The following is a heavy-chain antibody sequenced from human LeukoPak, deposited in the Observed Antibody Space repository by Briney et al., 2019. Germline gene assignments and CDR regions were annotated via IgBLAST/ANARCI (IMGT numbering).Heavy chain of an antibody. CDR3: ARDPRPNSNNWFDP. CDR2: IYYSGST. J-gene: IGHJ5*02. V-gene: IGHV4-59*01. Sequence: TAETLSLTCTVSGGSINNYYWNWIRQPPGKGPEWIGHIYYSGSTNYNPSLKSRVTISVDTSKNQCSLKLNSVTAADTAVYYCARDPRPNSNNWFDPWGQGTLVTVSS. CDR1: GGSINNYY. D-gene: IGHD5-18*01.